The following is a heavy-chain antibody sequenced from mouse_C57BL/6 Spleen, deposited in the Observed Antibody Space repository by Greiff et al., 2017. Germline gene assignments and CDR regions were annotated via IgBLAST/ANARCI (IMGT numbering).Heavy chain of an antibody. CDR2: LHPNSGST. Sequence: QVQLQQPGAELVKPGASVKLSCKTSGYTFTSYWMHWVKQRPGQGLEWIGMLHPNSGSTNYNEKFKSKATLTVDKSSSTAYIQLSSLTSEDSAVYDCASPIYDGSFVWFGYWGQGNLGNVS. V-gene: IGHV1-64*01. J-gene: IGHJ3*01. CDR1: GYTFTSYW. CDR3: ASPIYDGSFVWFGY. D-gene: IGHD2-3*01.